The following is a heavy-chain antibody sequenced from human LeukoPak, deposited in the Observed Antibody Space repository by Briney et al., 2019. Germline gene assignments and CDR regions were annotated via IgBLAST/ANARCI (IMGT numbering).Heavy chain of an antibody. J-gene: IGHJ3*02. CDR1: GFTLSSYA. D-gene: IGHD3-16*01. V-gene: IGHV3-23*01. Sequence: PGGSLRLSCAASGFTLSSYAMSWVRQAPGKGLEWVSGISNSGGSTYYADSVKGRFTISRDNSKNTLYLQMNSLRAEDTAVYYCVVPLGIRGYAFDIWGQGTKVTVSS. CDR2: ISNSGGST. CDR3: VVPLGIRGYAFDI.